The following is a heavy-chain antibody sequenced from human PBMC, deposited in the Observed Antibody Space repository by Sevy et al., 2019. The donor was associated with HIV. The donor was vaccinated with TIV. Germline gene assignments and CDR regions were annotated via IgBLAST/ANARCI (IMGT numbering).Heavy chain of an antibody. CDR1: GFTFSSYW. CDR3: ARVRDGWANDAFDI. J-gene: IGHJ3*02. V-gene: IGHV3-74*01. Sequence: GGSLRLSCAASGFTFSSYWMHWVRQAPGKGLVWVSRINSDGSSTRYADSVKGRFTISRDNAKNTLYLQMNSLRAEDTAVYYCARVRDGWANDAFDIWGQGTMVTVSS. CDR2: INSDGSST. D-gene: IGHD2-21*02.